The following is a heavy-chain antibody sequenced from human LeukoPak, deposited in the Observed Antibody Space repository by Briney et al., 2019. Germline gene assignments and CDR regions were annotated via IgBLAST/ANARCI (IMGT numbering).Heavy chain of an antibody. D-gene: IGHD5-12*01. Sequence: GGSLRLSCAASGFTFSSYWMSWVHQAPGKGLEWVANIKQDGSEKYYVDSVKGRFTISRDNAKNSLYLQMNSLRAEDTAVYYCARDVSPGSLDMFDYWGQGTLVTVSS. J-gene: IGHJ4*02. CDR2: IKQDGSEK. CDR3: ARDVSPGSLDMFDY. CDR1: GFTFSSYW. V-gene: IGHV3-7*01.